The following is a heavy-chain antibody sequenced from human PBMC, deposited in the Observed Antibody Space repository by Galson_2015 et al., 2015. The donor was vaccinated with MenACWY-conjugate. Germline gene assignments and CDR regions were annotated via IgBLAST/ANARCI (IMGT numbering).Heavy chain of an antibody. Sequence: QSGAEVKKPGESLKISCRGSGYSFSTYWIGWVRQLPGNGLEWMGIIWPGDSHTIYSPSFQGQATIPDVKSQDTAYLQWNSLQASDTGMYYCARRQSKAAAAAFDPWGQGTLVTVSS. D-gene: IGHD6-13*01. CDR1: GYSFSTYW. CDR2: IWPGDSHT. CDR3: ARRQSKAAAAAFDP. J-gene: IGHJ5*02. V-gene: IGHV5-51*01.